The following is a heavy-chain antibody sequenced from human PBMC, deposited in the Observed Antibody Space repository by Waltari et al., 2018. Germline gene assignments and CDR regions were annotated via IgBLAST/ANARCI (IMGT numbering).Heavy chain of an antibody. D-gene: IGHD3-22*01. V-gene: IGHV4-39*01. J-gene: IGHJ1*01. CDR3: ASHERVVPVFIES. Sequence: KESGPRLVKPSETLSLNCTVSGVSVSTPRLFWTWIRRSPGKGPEWIASVFHSGTTYYNPSLRGRVSMSVDSARGQFSLKLYPVTAADTAVYFCASHERVVPVFIESWGQGILVTVSS. CDR1: GVSVSTPRLF. CDR2: VFHSGTT.